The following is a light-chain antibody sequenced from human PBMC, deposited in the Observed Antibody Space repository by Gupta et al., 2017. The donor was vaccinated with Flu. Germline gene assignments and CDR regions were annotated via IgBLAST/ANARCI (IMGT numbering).Light chain of an antibody. CDR2: DGT. Sequence: QSALTQPASVSGSPGPSITISCTGTSSDIGSYKYVSWYPQHPGKAPKLLIYDGTNRPAGVSNRFSGSKSGDTASLTISGLQAEDEADYYCSSGTSSSTLVFGGGTKLTVL. CDR1: SSDIGSYKY. CDR3: SSGTSSSTLV. V-gene: IGLV2-14*01. J-gene: IGLJ2*01.